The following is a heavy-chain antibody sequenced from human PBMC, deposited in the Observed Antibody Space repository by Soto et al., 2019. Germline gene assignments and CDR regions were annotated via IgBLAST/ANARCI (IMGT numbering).Heavy chain of an antibody. CDR3: ARAFPRVEMATIGFDY. V-gene: IGHV4-59*01. D-gene: IGHD5-12*01. CDR2: IYYSGST. CDR1: GGYISSYY. Sequence: ASETMSLTCTVSGGYISSYYWSWIRQPPGKGLEWIGYIYYSGSTNYNPSLKSRVTISVDTSKNQFSLKLSSVTAADTAVYYCARAFPRVEMATIGFDYWGQGTLVTVSS. J-gene: IGHJ4*02.